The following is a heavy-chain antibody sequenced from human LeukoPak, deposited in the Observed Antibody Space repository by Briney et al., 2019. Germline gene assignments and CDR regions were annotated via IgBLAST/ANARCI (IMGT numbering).Heavy chain of an antibody. CDR2: IYYSGST. J-gene: IGHJ5*02. V-gene: IGHV4-31*03. D-gene: IGHD3-10*01. CDR1: GGSISSGGYY. Sequence: SQTLSLTCTVSGGSISSGGYYWSWIRQHPGKGLEWIGYIYYSGSTYYNPSLKSRVTISVDTSKNQFSLKLSPVTAADTAVYYCGRGGVLWFGELVWFDPWGQGTLVTVSS. CDR3: GRGGVLWFGELVWFDP.